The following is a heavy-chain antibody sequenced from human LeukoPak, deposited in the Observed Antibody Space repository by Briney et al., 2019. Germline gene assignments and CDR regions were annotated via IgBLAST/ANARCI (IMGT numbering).Heavy chain of an antibody. D-gene: IGHD3-9*01. CDR2: IGPSDSYT. V-gene: IGHV5-10-1*01. CDR3: ARHGYDILTGYYKNYYFDY. CDR1: GYSFTSYW. Sequence: GESLRISCKGSGYSFTSYWISWVRQMPGKGLEWMGRIGPSDSYTNYSPSFQGHVTISADKSISTAYLQWSSLKASDTAMYYCARHGYDILTGYYKNYYFDYWGQGTLVTVSS. J-gene: IGHJ4*02.